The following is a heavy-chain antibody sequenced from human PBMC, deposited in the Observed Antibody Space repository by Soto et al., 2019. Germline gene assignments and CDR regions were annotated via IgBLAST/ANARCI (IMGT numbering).Heavy chain of an antibody. D-gene: IGHD2-21*02. CDR1: GFSFSTYI. V-gene: IGHV3-21*01. CDR3: AREETAWPLAYGLDV. J-gene: IGHJ6*02. CDR2: IGRRSDI. Sequence: PGGSLRLSCEASGFSFSTYIMHWVRQAPGKGLEWVSSIGRRSDIYYADSVKGRFTISRDNAKNSVSLQMNSLRDEDTAVYYCAREETAWPLAYGLDVWGQGTTVTVSS.